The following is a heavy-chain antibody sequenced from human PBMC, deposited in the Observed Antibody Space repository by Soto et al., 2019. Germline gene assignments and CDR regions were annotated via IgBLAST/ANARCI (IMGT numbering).Heavy chain of an antibody. CDR2: INPNSGGT. Sequence: ASVKVSCKASGYTFTGYYMHWVRPAPGQGLEWMGWINPNSGGTNYAQKFQGWVTMTRDTSISTAYMELSRLRSDDTAVYYCARDQHCSSTSCYNYYYYGMDVWGQGTTVTVSS. CDR3: ARDQHCSSTSCYNYYYYGMDV. J-gene: IGHJ6*02. V-gene: IGHV1-2*04. CDR1: GYTFTGYY. D-gene: IGHD2-2*02.